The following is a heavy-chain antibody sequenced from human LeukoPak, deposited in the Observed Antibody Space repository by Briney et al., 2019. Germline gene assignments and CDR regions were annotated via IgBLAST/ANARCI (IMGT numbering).Heavy chain of an antibody. J-gene: IGHJ5*02. CDR1: GFTFSSSA. CDR3: AKDFSLGSHNWFDP. D-gene: IGHD3-10*01. CDR2: ISGSGCNT. Sequence: PGGSLRLSCAASGFTFSSSAMSWVRQAPGKGLEWVSAISGSGCNTYYADSVKGRFTISRDNSKNTLYLQMNSLRAEDTALYYCAKDFSLGSHNWFDPWGQGTLVTVSS. V-gene: IGHV3-23*01.